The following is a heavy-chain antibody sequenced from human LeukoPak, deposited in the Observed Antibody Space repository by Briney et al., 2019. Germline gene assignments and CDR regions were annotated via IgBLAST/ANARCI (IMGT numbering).Heavy chain of an antibody. V-gene: IGHV1-46*01. Sequence: ASVKVSCKASGYTFTNYYMHWVRQAPGQGLEWMGIINPSGGSTSYAQKFQGRVTMTRDTSTSTAYMELRSLRSDDTAVYYCAGAGDYYDYWGQGTLVTVSS. D-gene: IGHD2-8*02. CDR2: INPSGGST. CDR1: GYTFTNYY. J-gene: IGHJ4*02. CDR3: AGAGDYYDY.